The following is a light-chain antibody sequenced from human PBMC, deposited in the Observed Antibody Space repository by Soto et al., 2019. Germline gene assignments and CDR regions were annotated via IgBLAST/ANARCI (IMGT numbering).Light chain of an antibody. V-gene: IGLV1-44*01. CDR2: SNN. J-gene: IGLJ2*01. CDR1: SSNIGSNT. CDR3: AAWDDNLNGVV. Sequence: QSVVTQPPSASGTPGQRVTISCSGSSSNIGSNTVNWYQQLPGTAPKLLLYSNNQRPSGVPDRFSGSKSGTSASLAISGLQSEDEADYYCAAWDDNLNGVVFGGGTKLTVL.